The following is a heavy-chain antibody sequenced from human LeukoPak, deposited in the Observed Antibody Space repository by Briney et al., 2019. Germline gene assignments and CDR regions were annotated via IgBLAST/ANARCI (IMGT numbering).Heavy chain of an antibody. Sequence: ASVKVSCKASGYTFTSYAMNWVRQAPGRGLEWMGWINTNTGNPTYAQGFTGRFVFSLDTSVSTAYLQISSLKAEDTAVYYCARVQSYYYDSSGYYEPAYYFDYWGQGTLVTVSS. V-gene: IGHV7-4-1*02. CDR1: GYTFTSYA. D-gene: IGHD3-22*01. CDR3: ARVQSYYYDSSGYYEPAYYFDY. J-gene: IGHJ4*02. CDR2: INTNTGNP.